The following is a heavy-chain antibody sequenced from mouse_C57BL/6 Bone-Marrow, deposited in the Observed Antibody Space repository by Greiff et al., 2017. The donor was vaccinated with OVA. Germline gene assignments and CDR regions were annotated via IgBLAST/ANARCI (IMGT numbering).Heavy chain of an antibody. D-gene: IGHD1-1*01. V-gene: IGHV2-2*01. CDR3: ARNYYYGSRAMDY. CDR1: GFSLTSYG. J-gene: IGHJ4*01. CDR2: IWSGGST. Sequence: VKVVESGPGLVQPSQSLSITCTVSGFSLTSYGVHWVRQSPGKGLEWLGVIWSGGSTDYNAAFISRLSISKDNSKSQVFFKMNSLQADDTAIYYCARNYYYGSRAMDYWGQGTSVTVSS.